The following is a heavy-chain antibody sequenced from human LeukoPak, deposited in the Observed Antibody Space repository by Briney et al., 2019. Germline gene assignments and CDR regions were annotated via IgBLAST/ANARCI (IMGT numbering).Heavy chain of an antibody. CDR3: GTGDPRFDY. CDR1: AFSVSTYR. Sequence: PGRSLSLSWAAAAFSVSTYRMNWARHPPGKWLQWISYISSGSSAIYYTDSVKGRCTIPRDDAKNSVYLQMNSLRTEDTAVYYCGTGDPRFDYWGQGSLVTVSS. V-gene: IGHV3-48*01. D-gene: IGHD7-27*01. CDR2: ISSGSSAI. J-gene: IGHJ4*02.